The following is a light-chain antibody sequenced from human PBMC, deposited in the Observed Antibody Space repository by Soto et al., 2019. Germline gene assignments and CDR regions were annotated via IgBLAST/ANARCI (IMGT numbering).Light chain of an antibody. J-gene: IGLJ1*01. CDR3: ATWDDNLDGYV. Sequence: QSVLTQPPSASGAPGQRVTISCSGSRSNIGSNTVNWYQQLPGTAPKLLIYSHNQRPSGVPDRFSVSKSGTSASLAISGLQSEDEADYYCATWDDNLDGYVFGTGTKLIVL. CDR2: SHN. V-gene: IGLV1-44*01. CDR1: RSNIGSNT.